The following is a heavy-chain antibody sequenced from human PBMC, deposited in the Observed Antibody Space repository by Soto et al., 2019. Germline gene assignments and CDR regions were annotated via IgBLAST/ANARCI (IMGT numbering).Heavy chain of an antibody. D-gene: IGHD2-2*01. CDR3: ARSQGSSTSLEIYYYYYYGMDV. V-gene: IGHV1-69*01. Sequence: QVQLVQSGAEVKKPGSSVKVSCKASGGTFGSYAISWVRQAPGQGLAWMGGIIPIPGTANYAQKVQGRVTIAADESTSTAYMELSSLRSEDTAVYYCARSQGSSTSLEIYYYYYYGMDVWGQGTTVTVSS. J-gene: IGHJ6*02. CDR1: GGTFGSYA. CDR2: IIPIPGTA.